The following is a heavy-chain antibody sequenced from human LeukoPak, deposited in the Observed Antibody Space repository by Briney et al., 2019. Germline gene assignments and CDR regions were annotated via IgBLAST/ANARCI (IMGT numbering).Heavy chain of an antibody. CDR2: ISSHSSNI. CDR3: ARDPSIGSSLYYYMDV. Sequence: GGSLRLSCAAPGFTFSSHGMNWVRQAPGKGLEWVSYISSHSSNIHYTDSVKGRFTISRDNAKNSLYLQMNSLRAEDTAVYYCARDPSIGSSLYYYMDVWGKGTTVTVSS. D-gene: IGHD2-15*01. J-gene: IGHJ6*03. V-gene: IGHV3-48*01. CDR1: GFTFSSHG.